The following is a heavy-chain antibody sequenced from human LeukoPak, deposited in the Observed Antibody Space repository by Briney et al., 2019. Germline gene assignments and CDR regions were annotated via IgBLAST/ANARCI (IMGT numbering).Heavy chain of an antibody. CDR2: IYYSGST. CDR1: GGSISSSSYY. J-gene: IGHJ4*02. Sequence: SETLSLTCTVSGGSISSSSYYWGWIRQPPGKGLEWIGSIYYSGSTYYNPSLKSRVTISVDTSQNQFSLKLSSVTAADTAVYYCASLTSAQPECWGQGTLVTVSS. CDR3: ASLTSAQPEC. V-gene: IGHV4-39*01.